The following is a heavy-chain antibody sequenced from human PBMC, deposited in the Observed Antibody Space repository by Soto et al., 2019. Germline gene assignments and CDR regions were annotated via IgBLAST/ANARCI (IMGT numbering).Heavy chain of an antibody. CDR3: ARQLRIAARLESWYYYYYYMDV. J-gene: IGHJ6*03. CDR2: IYYSGST. D-gene: IGHD6-6*01. V-gene: IGHV4-39*01. Sequence: SETLSLTCTVSGGSISSSSYYWGWIRQPPGKGLEWIGSIYYSGSTYYNPSLKSRVTISVDTSKNQFSLKLSSVTAADTAVYYCARQLRIAARLESWYYYYYYMDVWGKGTTVTVSS. CDR1: GGSISSSSYY.